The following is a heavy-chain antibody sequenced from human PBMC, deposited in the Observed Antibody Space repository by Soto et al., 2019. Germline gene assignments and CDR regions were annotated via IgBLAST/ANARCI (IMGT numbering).Heavy chain of an antibody. CDR2: INPNSGGT. CDR1: GYTFTGYY. CDR3: ARDESSSKRWGYNWFDP. J-gene: IGHJ5*02. D-gene: IGHD6-6*01. V-gene: IGHV1-2*02. Sequence: ASVKVSCKASGYTFTGYYMHWVRQAPGHGLEWMGWINPNSGGTNYAQKFQGRVTMTRDTSISTAYMELSRLRSDDTAVYYCARDESSSKRWGYNWFDPWGQGTLVTVS.